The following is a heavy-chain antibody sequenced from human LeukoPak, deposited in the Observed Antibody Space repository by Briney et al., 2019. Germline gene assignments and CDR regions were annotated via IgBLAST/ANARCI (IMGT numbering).Heavy chain of an antibody. CDR2: IYYSGST. CDR3: ARDRGSTSCYDY. J-gene: IGHJ4*02. Sequence: PSETLSLTCTVSGGSISSYYWSWIRQPPGKGLEWIGYIYYSGSTNYNPSLKSRVTISVDTSKNQFSLKLSSVTAADTAVYYCARDRGSTSCYDYWGQGTLVTASS. D-gene: IGHD2-2*01. V-gene: IGHV4-59*01. CDR1: GGSISSYY.